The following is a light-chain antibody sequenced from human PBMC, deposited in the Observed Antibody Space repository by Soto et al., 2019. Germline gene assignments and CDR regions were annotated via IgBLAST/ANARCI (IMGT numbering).Light chain of an antibody. CDR3: QQYDNLLPLT. V-gene: IGKV1-33*01. J-gene: IGKJ4*01. CDR2: TGS. CDR1: QAIDSW. Sequence: DIQMTQSPSSVSASVGDRVTITFRASQAIDSWLAWYQQKPGEAPKLLIFTGSLLHSGVPSRFSGSGSGTDFTFTISSLQPEDIATYYCQQYDNLLPLTFGGGTKVDIK.